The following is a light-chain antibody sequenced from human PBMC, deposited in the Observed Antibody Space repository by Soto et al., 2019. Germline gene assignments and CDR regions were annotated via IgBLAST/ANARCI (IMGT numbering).Light chain of an antibody. V-gene: IGKV1-5*01. CDR2: DAS. CDR3: QQYNSYSSWT. Sequence: DIQMTQSPSTLSASVGDRVTITCRASQSISWYLAWYQQKPGKAPKVLICDASRLKSGVPSRFSGSGSGTEFTLTISSLQPDDFATYYCQQYNSYSSWTFGQGTKVDIK. CDR1: QSISWY. J-gene: IGKJ1*01.